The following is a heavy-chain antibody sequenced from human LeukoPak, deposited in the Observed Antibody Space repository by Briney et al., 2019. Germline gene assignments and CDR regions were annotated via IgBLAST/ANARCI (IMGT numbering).Heavy chain of an antibody. D-gene: IGHD2-15*01. Sequence: GASVKVSCKASGYTFTSFGISWVRQAPGQGLEWMGWISAFNGNTDFAQNLQDRITMTIDISTNTAYMELRSLRSDDAAVYFCARDGGWLDHWGQGTLVTVSS. J-gene: IGHJ5*02. CDR3: ARDGGWLDH. V-gene: IGHV1-18*01. CDR1: GYTFTSFG. CDR2: ISAFNGNT.